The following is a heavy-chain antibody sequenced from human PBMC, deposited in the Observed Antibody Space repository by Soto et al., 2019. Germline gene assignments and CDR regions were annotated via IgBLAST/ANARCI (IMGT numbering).Heavy chain of an antibody. Sequence: ESGGGVVQPGTSLRLSCEASGFAFNKFGMNWVRQAPGKGLEWVAFISYDGSYQYYADSVQGRLTITRDNSMNTLNMQLNSLRREDTAVYYCAKGGEVGGVLGDHWGQGTLVTVSS. CDR2: ISYDGSYQ. CDR1: GFAFNKFG. J-gene: IGHJ4*02. CDR3: AKGGEVGGVLGDH. D-gene: IGHD1-26*01. V-gene: IGHV3-30*18.